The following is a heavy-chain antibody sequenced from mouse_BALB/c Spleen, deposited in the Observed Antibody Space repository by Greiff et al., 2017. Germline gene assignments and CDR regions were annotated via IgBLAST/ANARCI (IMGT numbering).Heavy chain of an antibody. CDR2: IWAGGST. J-gene: IGHJ4*01. CDR1: GFSLTSYG. D-gene: IGHD1-1*01. CDR3: ACDSAVGPHYAMDY. V-gene: IGHV2-9*02. Sequence: VQRVESGPGLVAPSQSLSITCTVSGFSLTSYGVHWVRQPPGKGLEWLGVIWAGGSTNYNSALMSRLSISKDNSKSQVFLKMNSLQTEDTAMYYCACDSAVGPHYAMDYWGQGTSVTVSS.